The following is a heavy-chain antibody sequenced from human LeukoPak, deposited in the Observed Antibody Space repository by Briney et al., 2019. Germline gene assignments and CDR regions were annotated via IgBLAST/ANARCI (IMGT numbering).Heavy chain of an antibody. CDR3: ARDRYYDYVWGSYPPDY. Sequence: PGGSLRLSCAASGFTFSSYSMNWVRQAPGKGLEWVSSISSSSSYIYYADSVKGRFIISRDNAKNSLYLQMNSLRAEDTAVYYCARDRYYDYVWGSYPPDYWGQGTLVTVSS. CDR1: GFTFSSYS. V-gene: IGHV3-21*01. CDR2: ISSSSSYI. D-gene: IGHD3-16*02. J-gene: IGHJ4*02.